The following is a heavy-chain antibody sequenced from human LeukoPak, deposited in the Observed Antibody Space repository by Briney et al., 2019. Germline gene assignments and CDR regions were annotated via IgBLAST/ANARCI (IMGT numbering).Heavy chain of an antibody. CDR2: IYYSGST. Sequence: SETLSLTCTVSGGSISSGDYYWSWIRQPPGKGLEWIGYIYYSGSTNYNPSLKSRVTISVDTSKNQFSLKLSSVTAADTAVYYCARVGSGYYIDYWGQGTLVTVSS. CDR3: ARVGSGYYIDY. D-gene: IGHD3-22*01. V-gene: IGHV4-61*08. CDR1: GGSISSGDYY. J-gene: IGHJ4*02.